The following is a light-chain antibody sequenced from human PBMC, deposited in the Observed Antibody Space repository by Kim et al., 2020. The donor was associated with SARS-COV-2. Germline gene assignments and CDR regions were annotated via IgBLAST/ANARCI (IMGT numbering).Light chain of an antibody. Sequence: CASVGDRVPITRRASKGIRNDLGWYQQKPGEAHKRLIYSASTLQSGVPSRFSGSGSGTEFTLPISSLQPEDFATYHSLQHNRSLPPSGQGTRLEI. CDR1: KGIRND. CDR2: SAS. J-gene: IGKJ2*01. CDR3: LQHNRSLPP. V-gene: IGKV1-17*01.